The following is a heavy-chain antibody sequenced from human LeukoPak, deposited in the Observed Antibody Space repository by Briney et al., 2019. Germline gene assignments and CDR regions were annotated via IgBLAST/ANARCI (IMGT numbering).Heavy chain of an antibody. CDR2: IYHSGST. D-gene: IGHD6-13*01. CDR3: ARATELVGYYGMDV. CDR1: GGSISSSSW. Sequence: SETLSLTCAVSGGSISSSSWWSWVRQPPGKGLEWIGEIYHSGSTNYNPSLKSRVTISVDKSKNQFSLKLSSVTAADTAVYYCARATELVGYYGMDVWGKGTTVTVSS. V-gene: IGHV4-4*02. J-gene: IGHJ6*04.